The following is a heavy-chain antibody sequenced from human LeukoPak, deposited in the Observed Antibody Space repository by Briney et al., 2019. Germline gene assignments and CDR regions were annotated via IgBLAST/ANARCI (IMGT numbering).Heavy chain of an antibody. J-gene: IGHJ4*02. CDR2: ISSSGSTI. Sequence: PGGSLRLSCAASGFTFSSYEMNWVRQAPGKGLEWVSYISSSGSTIYYADSVKGRFTISRDNAKNSLYLQMNGLRAEDTAVYYCARGANYYGSGSYPHYWGQGTLVTVSS. D-gene: IGHD3-10*01. CDR1: GFTFSSYE. V-gene: IGHV3-48*03. CDR3: ARGANYYGSGSYPHY.